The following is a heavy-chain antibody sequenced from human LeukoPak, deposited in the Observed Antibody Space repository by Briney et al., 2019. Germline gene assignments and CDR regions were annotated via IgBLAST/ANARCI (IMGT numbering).Heavy chain of an antibody. CDR3: ARGPPNYDILTGYYYYYYYMDV. D-gene: IGHD3-9*01. J-gene: IGHJ6*03. Sequence: GGSLRLSCAASGFTFSSYSMNWVRQAPGKGLEWVSSISSSSSYIYYADSVKGRFTISRDNANNSLYLQMNSLRAEDTAVYYCARGPPNYDILTGYYYYYYYMDVWGKGTTVTVSS. V-gene: IGHV3-21*01. CDR1: GFTFSSYS. CDR2: ISSSSSYI.